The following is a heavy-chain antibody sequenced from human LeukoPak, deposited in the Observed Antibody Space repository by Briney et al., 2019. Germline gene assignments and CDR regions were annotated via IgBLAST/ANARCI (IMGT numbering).Heavy chain of an antibody. CDR3: ARGPPYYDSSGYYYDYYYYYMDV. V-gene: IGHV4-34*01. Sequence: SETLSLTCAVYGGSFSGYYWSWIRQPPGKGLEWIGEINHSGSTNYNPSLKSRVTISVDTSKNQFPLKLSSVTAADTAVYYCARGPPYYDSSGYYYDYYYYYMDVWGKGTTVTVSS. CDR1: GGSFSGYY. J-gene: IGHJ6*03. CDR2: INHSGST. D-gene: IGHD3-22*01.